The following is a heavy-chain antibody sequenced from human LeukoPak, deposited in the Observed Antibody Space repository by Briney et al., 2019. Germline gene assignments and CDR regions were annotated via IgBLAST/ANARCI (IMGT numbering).Heavy chain of an antibody. J-gene: IGHJ4*02. V-gene: IGHV3-74*01. CDR2: INSDGSST. CDR3: ARGSHFDWLLNNDY. D-gene: IGHD3-9*01. CDR1: GFTFSSYW. Sequence: GGSLRLSCAASGFTFSSYWMHWVRQAPGKGLVWVSRINSDGSSTSYADSVKGRFTISRDNSKNTLYLQMNSLRAEDTAVYYCARGSHFDWLLNNDYWGQGTLVTVSS.